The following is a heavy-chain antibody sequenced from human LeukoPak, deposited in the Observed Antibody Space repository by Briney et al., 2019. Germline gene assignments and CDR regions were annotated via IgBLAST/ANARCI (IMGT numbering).Heavy chain of an antibody. CDR3: ARDYRDVLLWFGELSK. CDR2: ISGYNGKT. D-gene: IGHD3-10*01. J-gene: IGHJ4*02. CDR1: DYTFTSYG. V-gene: IGHV1-18*01. Sequence: ASVKVSCNASDYTFTSYGISWVRQAPGQGLEWMGWISGYNGKTNYAQKLQGRVTMTTDTSTSTAYMELRSLRSDDTAVYYCARDYRDVLLWFGELSKWGQGTLVTVSS.